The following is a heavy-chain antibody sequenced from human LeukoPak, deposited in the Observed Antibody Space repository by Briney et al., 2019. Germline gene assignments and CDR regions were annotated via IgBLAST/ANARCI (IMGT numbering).Heavy chain of an antibody. CDR1: GGSISSYY. Sequence: SSETLSLTCTVSGGSISSYYWSWIRQPAGKGLEWIGRIYTSGSTNYNPSLKSRVTMSVDTSKNQFSLKLSSVTAADTAVYYCARSPDIYYYDSSGYFDYWGQGTLVTVSS. CDR3: ARSPDIYYYDSSGYFDY. CDR2: IYTSGST. J-gene: IGHJ4*02. V-gene: IGHV4-4*07. D-gene: IGHD3-22*01.